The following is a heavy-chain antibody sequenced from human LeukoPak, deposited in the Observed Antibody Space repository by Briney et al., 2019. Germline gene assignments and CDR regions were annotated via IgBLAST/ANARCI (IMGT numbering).Heavy chain of an antibody. D-gene: IGHD7-27*01. V-gene: IGHV4-59*08. CDR3: ARHVGKWGFDY. J-gene: IGHJ4*02. Sequence: SETLSLTCSVSDGSIKDYYWSWIRQTPGKGLEWIGNSYYSGGTKYNPSLKSRLTISVDTSRNQFSLELSSVTAADTAVYFCARHVGKWGFDYWGQGTLVTVSS. CDR2: SYYSGGT. CDR1: DGSIKDYY.